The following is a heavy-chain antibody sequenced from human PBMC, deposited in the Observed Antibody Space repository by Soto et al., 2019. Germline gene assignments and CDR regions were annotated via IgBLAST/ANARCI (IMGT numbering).Heavy chain of an antibody. Sequence: PSETLSLTCAVYGGSFSGYYWSWVRQPPGKGLEWIGEINHSGSTNYNPSLKSRVTISVDTSKNQFSLKLSSVTAPDTAVYYYARVAVPKYDFWSGYSLPPWFDPWGQGTLVTVSS. CDR1: GGSFSGYY. D-gene: IGHD3-3*01. V-gene: IGHV4-34*01. CDR2: INHSGST. CDR3: ARVAVPKYDFWSGYSLPPWFDP. J-gene: IGHJ5*02.